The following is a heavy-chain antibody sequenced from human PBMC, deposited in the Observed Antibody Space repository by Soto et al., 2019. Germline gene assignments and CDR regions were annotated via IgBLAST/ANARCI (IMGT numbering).Heavy chain of an antibody. CDR1: GYTFTGYA. J-gene: IGHJ4*02. Sequence: GASVKVSCKASGYTFTGYAMHWVRQAPGQRLEWKGWINAGNGNTKYSQKFQGRVTITSDTSASTAYLELSSLRFEDTAVDYCARAVAVAADFDYWGQGTLVTVSS. D-gene: IGHD6-19*01. CDR2: INAGNGNT. V-gene: IGHV1-3*01. CDR3: ARAVAVAADFDY.